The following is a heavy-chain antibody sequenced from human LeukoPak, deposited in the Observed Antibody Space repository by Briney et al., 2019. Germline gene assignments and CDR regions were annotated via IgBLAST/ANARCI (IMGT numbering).Heavy chain of an antibody. D-gene: IGHD3-16*01. CDR3: AKDLKGGDRSPDY. CDR1: GFTFDDYT. V-gene: IGHV3-43*01. CDR2: INWNGDRT. J-gene: IGHJ4*02. Sequence: GGSLRLSCAASGFTFDDYTMHWVRQPPGKGLEWVSLINWNGDRTYYADSVKGRFTISRDNSKSSLYLQMNSLRTEDTALYYCAKDLKGGDRSPDYWGQGTLVTVSS.